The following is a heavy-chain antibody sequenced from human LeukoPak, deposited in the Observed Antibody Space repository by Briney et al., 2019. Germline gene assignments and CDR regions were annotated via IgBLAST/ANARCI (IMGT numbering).Heavy chain of an antibody. CDR1: GFTFSSSW. CDR3: ARDPSYDSSGYYPLDFDY. Sequence: PGGSLRLSCAASGFTFSSSWMHWVRQAPGKGLVWVSRVNSDGSSTNYADSVRGRFTISRDNAKNTLYLQMNSLRAEDTAVYYCARDPSYDSSGYYPLDFDYWGQGTLVTVSS. D-gene: IGHD3-22*01. J-gene: IGHJ4*02. V-gene: IGHV3-74*01. CDR2: VNSDGSST.